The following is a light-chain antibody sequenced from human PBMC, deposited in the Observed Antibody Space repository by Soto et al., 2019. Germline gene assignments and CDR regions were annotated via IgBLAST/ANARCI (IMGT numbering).Light chain of an antibody. CDR1: QSVSSY. CDR3: QQRSNWQFT. CDR2: DAS. J-gene: IGKJ3*01. V-gene: IGKV3-11*01. Sequence: EIVLTQSPATLSLSPGERATLSCRASQSVSSYLAWYQQNPGQAPRLLIYDASNRATGIPARFSGSGSGTDFTLTISSLEPEDFAVYYCQQRSNWQFTFGPGTKVDIK.